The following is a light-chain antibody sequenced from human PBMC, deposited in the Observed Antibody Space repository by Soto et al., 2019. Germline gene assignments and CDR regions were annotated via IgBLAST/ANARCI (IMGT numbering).Light chain of an antibody. CDR3: QSYDSGVTGSV. V-gene: IGLV1-40*01. CDR1: SSNIGTGYD. J-gene: IGLJ1*01. CDR2: GNN. Sequence: QTVVTQPPSVSGAPGQRVTISCTGSSSNIGTGYDVHWYQHLPGTAPKLLIYGNNNRPSGVPDRFSGSRSGSSGSLAITGLQPEDEADYYCQSYDSGVTGSVFGTGTKLTVL.